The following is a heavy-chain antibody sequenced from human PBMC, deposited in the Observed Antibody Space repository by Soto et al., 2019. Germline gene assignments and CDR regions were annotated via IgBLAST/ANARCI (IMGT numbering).Heavy chain of an antibody. CDR2: ISAYNGNT. Sequence: ASVKVSCTASGYTFTSYGINWVRQAPGQGLEWMGRISAYNGNTNYAQKLQGRVTMTTDTSTRTAYMELRSLRSDDTAVYYCARSSYYESSGYFFGYWGQGTLVTVSS. CDR1: GYTFTSYG. J-gene: IGHJ4*02. D-gene: IGHD3-22*01. CDR3: ARSSYYESSGYFFGY. V-gene: IGHV1-18*01.